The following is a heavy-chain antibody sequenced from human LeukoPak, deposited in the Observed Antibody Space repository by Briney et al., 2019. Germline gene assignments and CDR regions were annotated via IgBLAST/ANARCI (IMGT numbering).Heavy chain of an antibody. CDR1: GYSFPNYW. V-gene: IGHV5-51*01. Sequence: GESLKISCKSSGYSFPNYWIGWVRQMPGKGLEWMGIIYPGDSDTRYRPSFQGQVTISADKSISTAYLQWSSLKASDTAMYYCVRWDRPSGFDPWGRGTLVTVSS. CDR2: IYPGDSDT. CDR3: VRWDRPSGFDP. J-gene: IGHJ5*02. D-gene: IGHD1-26*01.